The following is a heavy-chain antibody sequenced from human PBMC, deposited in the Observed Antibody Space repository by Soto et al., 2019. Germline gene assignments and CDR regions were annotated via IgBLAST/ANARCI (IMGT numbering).Heavy chain of an antibody. D-gene: IGHD1-26*01. V-gene: IGHV4-34*01. CDR1: GGSLSGYY. CDR2: FNHSGDT. J-gene: IGHJ4*02. CDR3: ARHHVRGRTIAGAAEF. Sequence: SETLSLTCAVYGGSLSGYYWSWIRQPPGKSLEWIGEFNHSGDTNYNPSLKSRVSISADTSKNEVFLNLGSVTAADTAMYYCARHHVRGRTIAGAAEFWGQGXMVTVYS.